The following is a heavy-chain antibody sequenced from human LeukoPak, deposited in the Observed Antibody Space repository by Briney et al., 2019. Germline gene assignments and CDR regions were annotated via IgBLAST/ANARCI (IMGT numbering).Heavy chain of an antibody. V-gene: IGHV1-2*02. D-gene: IGHD2-21*02. Sequence: GSSVKVSCKASGGTFSSYAISWVRQAPGQGLEWMGWINPKNGGTRFAQKFQGRVTMTRDTSISTAYMELNSLRSDDTAVYYCATKKTPLYCGGDCYSGLGWFDPWGQGTLITASS. J-gene: IGHJ5*02. CDR3: ATKKTPLYCGGDCYSGLGWFDP. CDR2: INPKNGGT. CDR1: GGTFSSYA.